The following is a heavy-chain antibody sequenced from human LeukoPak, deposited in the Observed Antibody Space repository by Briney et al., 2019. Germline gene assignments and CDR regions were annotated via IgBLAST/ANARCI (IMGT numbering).Heavy chain of an antibody. J-gene: IGHJ4*02. CDR3: AKDRSGNSYGHFDY. V-gene: IGHV3-43D*04. D-gene: IGHD3-10*01. Sequence: GGFLRLSCAASGFTFDDYAMHWVRQAPGKGLEWVSLISWGGGSTYYADSVKGRFTISRDNSKNSLYLHMNSLRAEDTALYYCAKDRSGNSYGHFDYWGQGTLVTVSS. CDR1: GFTFDDYA. CDR2: ISWGGGST.